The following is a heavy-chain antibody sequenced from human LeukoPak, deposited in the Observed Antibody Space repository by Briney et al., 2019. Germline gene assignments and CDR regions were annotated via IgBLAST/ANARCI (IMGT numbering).Heavy chain of an antibody. CDR2: INPSGGST. J-gene: IGHJ4*02. CDR3: ARDLEDIVVVPAALYYFDY. V-gene: IGHV1-46*01. Sequence: ASVKVSCKASGYTFTSYYMRWVRQAPGQGLEWMGIINPSGGSTSYAQKFQGRVTMTRDTSTSTVYMELSSLRSEDTAVYYCARDLEDIVVVPAALYYFDYWGQGTLVTVSS. CDR1: GYTFTSYY. D-gene: IGHD2-2*01.